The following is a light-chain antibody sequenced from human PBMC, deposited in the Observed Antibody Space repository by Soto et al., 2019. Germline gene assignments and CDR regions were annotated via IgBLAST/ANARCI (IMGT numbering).Light chain of an antibody. CDR2: EVS. CDR3: SSYTRSSALHVV. V-gene: IGLV2-14*01. J-gene: IGLJ2*01. CDR1: SSDVGGYNY. Sequence: QSALTQPASVSGSPGQSITISCTGTSSDVGGYNYVSWYQQHPGKAPKLMIYEVSNRPSGVSNRISGSKSGNTASLTISGLLAEDEADYYCSSYTRSSALHVVFGGGTKLTVL.